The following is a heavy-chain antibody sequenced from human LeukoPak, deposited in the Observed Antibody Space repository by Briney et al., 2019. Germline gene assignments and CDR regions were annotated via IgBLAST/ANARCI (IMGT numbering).Heavy chain of an antibody. J-gene: IGHJ4*02. V-gene: IGHV3-11*01. CDR3: ARDISYYDFWSGYYTVDDY. CDR1: GFTLGDYD. Sequence: RGSLRLSWAAAGFTLGDYDGGWFARAPGKGRGGFSNIISGGSTIYYADSVKGRFTISRDNAKNSLYLQMNSLRAEDTAVYYCARDISYYDFWSGYYTVDDYWGQGTLVTVSS. CDR2: IISGGSTI. D-gene: IGHD3-3*01.